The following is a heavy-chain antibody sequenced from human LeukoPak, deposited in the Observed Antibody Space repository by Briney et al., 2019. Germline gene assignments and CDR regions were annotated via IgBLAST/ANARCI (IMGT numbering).Heavy chain of an antibody. V-gene: IGHV3-23*01. CDR1: GFTFSSYG. Sequence: GGSLRLSCAASGFTFSSYGMSWVRQAPGKGLEWVSAISGSGGSTYYADSVKGRFTISRDNSKNTLYLQMNSLRAEDTAVYYCAKEGPYYDILTGYYSGVYFDYWGQGTLVTVSS. D-gene: IGHD3-9*01. CDR2: ISGSGGST. CDR3: AKEGPYYDILTGYYSGVYFDY. J-gene: IGHJ4*02.